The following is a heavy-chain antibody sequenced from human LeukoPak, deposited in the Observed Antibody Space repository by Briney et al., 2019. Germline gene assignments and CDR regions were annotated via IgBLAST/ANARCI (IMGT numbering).Heavy chain of an antibody. Sequence: SETLSLTCTVSGGSISNYFWSWIRQPPGKGLEWIGYIYYSGSTNYNPSLKSRVTISVDTSKNQFSLKLSSVTAADTAVYYCARHSYDSSGYFFAGWGQGTLVTVSS. D-gene: IGHD3-22*01. CDR2: IYYSGST. CDR1: GGSISNYF. V-gene: IGHV4-59*08. CDR3: ARHSYDSSGYFFAG. J-gene: IGHJ4*02.